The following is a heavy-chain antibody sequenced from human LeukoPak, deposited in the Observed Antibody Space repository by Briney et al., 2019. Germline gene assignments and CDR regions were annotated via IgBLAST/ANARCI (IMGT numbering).Heavy chain of an antibody. CDR1: GYTFTSYD. CDR2: MNPNSGNT. D-gene: IGHD4-17*01. J-gene: IGHJ4*02. Sequence: ASVKVSCKASGYTFTSYDINWVRQATGQGLEWMGWMNPNSGNTGYAQKFQGRVTITRNTSISTAYMELSSLRSEDTAVHYCARAIASPIYGDYYFDYWGQGTLVTVSS. CDR3: ARAIASPIYGDYYFDY. V-gene: IGHV1-8*03.